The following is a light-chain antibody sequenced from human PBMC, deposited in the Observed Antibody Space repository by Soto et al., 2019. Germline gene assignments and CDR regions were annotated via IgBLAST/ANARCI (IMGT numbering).Light chain of an antibody. Sequence: DIQLTQSPSSLSASVGDRVTITCRASESINSNLNWYQQRPGKAPQLLIYTASSLQSGLPSSFSRSGPGTDYPLTITGLQPEDFATYFCQHIYSPPTFGRGTKVEIK. CDR2: TAS. V-gene: IGKV1-39*01. CDR3: QHIYSPPT. CDR1: ESINSN. J-gene: IGKJ1*01.